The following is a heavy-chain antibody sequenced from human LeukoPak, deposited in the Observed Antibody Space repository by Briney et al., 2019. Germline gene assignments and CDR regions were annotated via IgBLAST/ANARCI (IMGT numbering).Heavy chain of an antibody. Sequence: SETLSLTCTVSGGSISSSSYYWGWIRQPPGKGLEWIGSIYYTGSTYYNPSLKSRVTISVDTSKNQFSLKLSSVTAADTAVYYCARDGGLLAAINYYYMDVWGKGTTVTISS. CDR2: IYYTGST. V-gene: IGHV4-39*07. CDR3: ARDGGLLAAINYYYMDV. CDR1: GGSISSSSYY. D-gene: IGHD2-2*01. J-gene: IGHJ6*03.